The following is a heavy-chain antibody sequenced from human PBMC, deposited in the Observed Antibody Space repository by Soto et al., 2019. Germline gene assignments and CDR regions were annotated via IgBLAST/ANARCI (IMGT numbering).Heavy chain of an antibody. J-gene: IGHJ4*02. D-gene: IGHD3-3*01. CDR2: IYWDDDK. CDR1: GFSLTTSGVG. CDR3: AHRVLRTVFGLVTTTAIYFDF. Sequence: QITLNESGPTQVKPRQTLTLTCTFSGFSLTTSGVGVGWIRQSPGKAPERLALIYWDDDKRYSPSLKSRLTITKDTAKNQVLLTMADLDPADTATYYCAHRVLRTVFGLVTTTAIYFDFWGQGTPVAVSS. V-gene: IGHV2-5*02.